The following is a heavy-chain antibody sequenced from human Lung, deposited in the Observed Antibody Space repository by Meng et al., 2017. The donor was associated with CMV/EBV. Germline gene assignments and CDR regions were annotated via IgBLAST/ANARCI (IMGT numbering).Heavy chain of an antibody. CDR3: ARALDTAMVTFDY. V-gene: IGHV4-30-4*08. J-gene: IGHJ4*02. CDR1: GDSISSGDYY. D-gene: IGHD5-18*01. CDR2: IYYSGST. Sequence: QVQPEEAGPLLLKPSQPLAPTTTVSGDSISSGDYYWSWIRQPPGKGLEWIGYIYYSGSTYYNPSLKSRVTISVDTSKNQFSLKLSSVTAADTAVYYCARALDTAMVTFDYWGQGTLVTVSS.